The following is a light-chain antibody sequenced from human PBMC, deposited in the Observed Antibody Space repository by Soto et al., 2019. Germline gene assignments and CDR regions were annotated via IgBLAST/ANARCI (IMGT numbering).Light chain of an antibody. V-gene: IGKV1-5*01. J-gene: IGKJ2*01. CDR1: QSVSTW. CDR3: QQYNTFPYT. Sequence: DIQMTQSPSTLSASLGDRVTITCRASQSVSTWLAWYQQKPAKAPRILIHDASSLESGVPSRFSGSASGTEFTLIINSLQAEDLATYYCQQYNTFPYTFGQGTKVDIK. CDR2: DAS.